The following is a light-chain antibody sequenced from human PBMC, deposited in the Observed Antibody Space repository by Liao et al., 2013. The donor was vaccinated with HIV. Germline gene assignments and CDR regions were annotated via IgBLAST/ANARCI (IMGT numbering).Light chain of an antibody. CDR1: ALGGKY. CDR2: QGS. CDR3: QAWDRGTGV. Sequence: YELTQPPSLSVSPGQTAIISCSGHALGGKYISWYQHPPGQSPVLVIYQGSKRPSGIPERFSGSNSGNTATLTISGAQAMDEAEYYCQAWDRGTGVFGTGTKVTV. J-gene: IGLJ1*01. V-gene: IGLV3-1*01.